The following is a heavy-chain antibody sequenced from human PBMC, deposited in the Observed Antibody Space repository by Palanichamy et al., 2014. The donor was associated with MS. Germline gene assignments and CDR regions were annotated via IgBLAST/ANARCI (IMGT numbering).Heavy chain of an antibody. V-gene: IGHV3-21*01. CDR3: ARGRVVRATSRTAFDI. J-gene: IGHJ3*02. Sequence: EVQLVESGGGLVKPGGSLRLSRAASGFTFNNFSVDWVRQAPGKGLEWVSSISSSSSYIFYTDSVKGRFTVSRDNAKNSLFLQMDSLRTEDTAVYYCARGRVVRATSRTAFDIWGQGTMVIVSS. D-gene: IGHD1-26*01. CDR2: ISSSSSYI. CDR1: GFTFNNFS.